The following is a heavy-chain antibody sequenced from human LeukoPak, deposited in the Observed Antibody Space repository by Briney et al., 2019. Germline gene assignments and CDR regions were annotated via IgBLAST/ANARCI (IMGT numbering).Heavy chain of an antibody. Sequence: ASVKVSCKASGYTFTSYGISWVRQAPGQGLEWMGWISAYNGNTNYAQKLQGRVTMTTDTSTSTAYMELRSLRSDDTAVYYCARTDLGYCSSTSCYSYYYYYGMDVWGQGTTVTVSS. CDR2: ISAYNGNT. J-gene: IGHJ6*02. CDR3: ARTDLGYCSSTSCYSYYYYYGMDV. V-gene: IGHV1-18*01. CDR1: GYTFTSYG. D-gene: IGHD2-2*02.